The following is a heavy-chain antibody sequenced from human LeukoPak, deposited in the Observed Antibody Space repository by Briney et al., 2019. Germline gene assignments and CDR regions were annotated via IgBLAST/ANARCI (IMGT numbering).Heavy chain of an antibody. CDR2: IKHNGDEL. CDR3: ARELRTFDS. J-gene: IGHJ4*02. V-gene: IGHV3-7*01. D-gene: IGHD3-16*01. CDR1: GFTFSSYW. Sequence: GGSLRLSCAASGFTFSSYWMTWVRQAPGKGLEWVANIKHNGDELNYVDSVKDRFTISRDNAKNSLYLHMTDLRAEDTAVYYCARELRTFDSWGQGTLVTVSS.